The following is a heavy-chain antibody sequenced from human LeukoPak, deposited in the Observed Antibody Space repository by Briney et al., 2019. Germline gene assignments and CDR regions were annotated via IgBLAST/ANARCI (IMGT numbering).Heavy chain of an antibody. CDR1: GDSISSSTHF. CDR2: MSTSGST. CDR3: ARYTGGGYGRYYFDY. D-gene: IGHD2-2*02. Sequence: SETLPLPCTVCGDSISSSTHFGSSIRQPAGEGLEWIGRMSTSGSTNYNPSLKSRVTISGDTSKNQFFLKLDSVTAADTAVYYCARYTGGGYGRYYFDYWGQGTLVTVSS. J-gene: IGHJ4*02. V-gene: IGHV4-61*02.